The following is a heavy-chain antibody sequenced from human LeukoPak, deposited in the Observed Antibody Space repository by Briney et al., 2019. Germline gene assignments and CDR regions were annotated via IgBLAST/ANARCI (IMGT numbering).Heavy chain of an antibody. D-gene: IGHD1-26*01. Sequence: SVKVSCKASGGTFSSYAISWVRQAPGQGLEWMGGIIPIFGTANYAQKFQGRVTITAEESTSTAYMELSSRRSEATAVYYCARGGVGATSPFEYWGQGTLVPVSS. V-gene: IGHV1-69*13. J-gene: IGHJ4*02. CDR3: ARGGVGATSPFEY. CDR1: GGTFSSYA. CDR2: IIPIFGTA.